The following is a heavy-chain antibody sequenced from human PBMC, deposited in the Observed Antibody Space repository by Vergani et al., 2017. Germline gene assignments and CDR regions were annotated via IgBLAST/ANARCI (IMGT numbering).Heavy chain of an antibody. CDR1: GGSISSGDYY. V-gene: IGHV4-30-4*01. Sequence: QVQLQESGPGLVKPSQTLSLTCTVPGGSISSGDYYWSWIRQPPGKGLEWIGYIYYSGSTYYNPSLKSRVTISVDTSKNQFSLKLSSVTAADTAVYYCARVPGARTGDWYFDLWGRGTLVTVSS. CDR3: ARVPGARTGDWYFDL. CDR2: IYYSGST. D-gene: IGHD3/OR15-3a*01. J-gene: IGHJ2*01.